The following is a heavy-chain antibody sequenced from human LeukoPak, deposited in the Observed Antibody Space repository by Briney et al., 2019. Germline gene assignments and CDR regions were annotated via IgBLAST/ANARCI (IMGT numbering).Heavy chain of an antibody. Sequence: GGSLRLSCAASGFTFSGSAMHWVRQASGKGLEWVCRIRSKANSYATAYAASVKGRFTISRDDSKNTAYLQMNSLKTEDTAVYYCTRRIELAEMATISGLFDYWGQGTLVTVSS. CDR1: GFTFSGSA. D-gene: IGHD5-24*01. V-gene: IGHV3-73*01. CDR2: IRSKANSYAT. CDR3: TRRIELAEMATISGLFDY. J-gene: IGHJ4*02.